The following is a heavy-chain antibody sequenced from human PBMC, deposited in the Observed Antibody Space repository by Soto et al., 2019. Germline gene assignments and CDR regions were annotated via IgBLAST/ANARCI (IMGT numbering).Heavy chain of an antibody. CDR2: INDSAST. CDR1: GGSFSGYS. V-gene: IGHV4-34*01. D-gene: IGHD3-16*01. Sequence: QVQLQHWGAGLLKPSGTLSLTCAVYGGSFSGYSWTWLRQPPGKGLEWIGEINDSASTNYNPSLKSRATVSVDTSKNQFSLKVNSVTAADAAVYYCARGHEGGGGFFVDVWGKGTTVTVSS. J-gene: IGHJ6*04. CDR3: ARGHEGGGGFFVDV.